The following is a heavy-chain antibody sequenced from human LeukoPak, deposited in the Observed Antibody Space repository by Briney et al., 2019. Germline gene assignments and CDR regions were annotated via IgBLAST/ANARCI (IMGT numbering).Heavy chain of an antibody. J-gene: IGHJ6*03. Sequence: SETLSLTCTVSGGSISSYYWSWIRQPAGKGLEWIGRIYTSGSTNYNPSLKSRVTMSVDTSKNQFSLKLSSVTAADTAVYYCARSLDNGSSTSDRIIGRRYYYYYMDVWGKGTTVTVSS. V-gene: IGHV4-4*07. CDR2: IYTSGST. D-gene: IGHD2-2*01. CDR1: GGSISSYY. CDR3: ARSLDNGSSTSDRIIGRRYYYYYMDV.